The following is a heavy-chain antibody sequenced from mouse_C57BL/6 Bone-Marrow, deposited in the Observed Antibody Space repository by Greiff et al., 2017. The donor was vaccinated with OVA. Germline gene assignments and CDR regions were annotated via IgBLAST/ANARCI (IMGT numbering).Heavy chain of an antibody. D-gene: IGHD1-1*01. J-gene: IGHJ3*01. Sequence: EVQLQQSGAELVRPGASVKLSCTASGFNIKDDYMHWVKQRPEQGLEWIGWIDPENGDTEYASKFQGKATITADTSSNTAYLQLSSLTSEDTAVYYCTHIFITTVVAKAYWGQGTLVTVSA. CDR3: THIFITTVVAKAY. CDR2: IDPENGDT. V-gene: IGHV14-4*01. CDR1: GFNIKDDY.